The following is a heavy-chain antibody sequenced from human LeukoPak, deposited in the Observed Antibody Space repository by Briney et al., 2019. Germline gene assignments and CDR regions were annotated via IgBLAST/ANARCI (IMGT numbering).Heavy chain of an antibody. V-gene: IGHV3-21*01. Sequence: GGSLRLSCAASGFTFSSYSMNWVRQAPGKGLEWVSSISSSSSYIYYADSVKGRFTISRDNAKNSLYLQMNSLRAEDTAAYYCAREWFCSGGSCQIIDAFDIWGQGTMVTVSS. D-gene: IGHD2-15*01. J-gene: IGHJ3*02. CDR3: AREWFCSGGSCQIIDAFDI. CDR1: GFTFSSYS. CDR2: ISSSSSYI.